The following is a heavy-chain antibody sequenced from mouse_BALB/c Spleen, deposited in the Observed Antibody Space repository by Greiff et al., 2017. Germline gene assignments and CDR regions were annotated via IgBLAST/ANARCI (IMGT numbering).Heavy chain of an antibody. J-gene: IGHJ3*01. D-gene: IGHD2-4*01. CDR1: GYSFTGYY. CDR2: INPYNGAT. Sequence: VQLQQSGPELVKPGASVKISCKASGYSFTGYYMHWVKQSHVKSLEWIGRINPYNGATSYNQNFKDKASLTVDKSSSTAYMELHSLTSEDSAVYYCARGYYDYDVFAYWGQGTLVTVSA. CDR3: ARGYYDYDVFAY. V-gene: IGHV1-31*01.